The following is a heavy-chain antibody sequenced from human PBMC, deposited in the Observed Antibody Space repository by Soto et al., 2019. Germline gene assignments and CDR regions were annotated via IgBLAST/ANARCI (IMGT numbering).Heavy chain of an antibody. V-gene: IGHV3-11*01. J-gene: IGHJ6*02. CDR2: ISSSGSTI. Sequence: GGSLRLSCAASGFTFSDYYMSWIRQAPGKGLEWVSYISSSGSTIYYADSVKGRFTISRDNAKNSLYLQMNSLRAEDTAVYYCARDLYGSLYYYYGMDVWGQGTTVTVSS. CDR1: GFTFSDYY. D-gene: IGHD2-2*02. CDR3: ARDLYGSLYYYYGMDV.